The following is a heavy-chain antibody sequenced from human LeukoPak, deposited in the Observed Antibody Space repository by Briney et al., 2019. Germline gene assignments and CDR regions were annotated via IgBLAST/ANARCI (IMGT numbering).Heavy chain of an antibody. J-gene: IGHJ5*02. CDR3: ARGQQPRGWFDP. V-gene: IGHV4-61*01. CDR2: IYYSGST. CDR1: GGSINSGSYY. D-gene: IGHD6-13*01. Sequence: SQTLSLTCTVSGGSINSGSYYWSWIRQPPGKGLEWIGYIYYSGSTNYNPSLKSRVTISVDTSKNQFSLKLSSVTAADTAVYYCARGQQPRGWFDPWGQGTLVTVSS.